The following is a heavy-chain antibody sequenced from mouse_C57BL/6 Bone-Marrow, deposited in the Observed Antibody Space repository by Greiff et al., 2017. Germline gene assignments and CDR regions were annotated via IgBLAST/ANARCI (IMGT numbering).Heavy chain of an antibody. Sequence: VQLQQPGAELVMPGASVKLSCKASGYTFTSYWMHWVKQRPGQGLEWIGVIDPSDSYTNYNQKFKGKSTLTVDKSSSTAYMQLSSLTSEDSAVYSCERTLGSGYFDDWGKGTTLTVSS. J-gene: IGHJ2*01. V-gene: IGHV1-69*01. CDR1: GYTFTSYW. CDR2: IDPSDSYT. CDR3: ERTLGSGYFDD.